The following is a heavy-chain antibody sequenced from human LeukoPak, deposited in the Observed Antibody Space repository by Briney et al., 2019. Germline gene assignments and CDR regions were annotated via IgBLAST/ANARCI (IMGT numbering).Heavy chain of an antibody. V-gene: IGHV3-43*02. CDR1: GFTFDDYA. CDR2: ISGDGATT. J-gene: IGHJ4*02. D-gene: IGHD1-14*01. Sequence: PGGSLRLSCAVSGFTFDDYAMHGVRQAPGKGLEWVSLISGDGATTYYADSVKGRFTISRDNSKNSLYLQMNSLRTEDTALYYCAKTPPSYGRWGQGTLVTVSS. CDR3: AKTPPSYGR.